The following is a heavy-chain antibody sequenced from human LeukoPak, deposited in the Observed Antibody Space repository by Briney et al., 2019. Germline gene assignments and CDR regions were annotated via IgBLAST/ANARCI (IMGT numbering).Heavy chain of an antibody. D-gene: IGHD5-18*01. CDR1: GGSISSSNYY. CDR2: IYHSGST. CDR3: ARAHVDTLTYYYYYMDV. J-gene: IGHJ6*03. Sequence: PSETLSLTCTVSGGSISSSNYYWGWIRQPPGKGLEWIGSIYHSGSTNYNPSLKSRVTISVDKSKNQFSLKLSSVTAADTAVYYCARAHVDTLTYYYYYMDVWGKGTTVTISS. V-gene: IGHV4-39*07.